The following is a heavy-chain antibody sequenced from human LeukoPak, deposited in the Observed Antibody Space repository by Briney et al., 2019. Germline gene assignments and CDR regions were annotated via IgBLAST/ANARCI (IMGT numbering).Heavy chain of an antibody. CDR1: GYTFTSYD. CDR3: AREPRWVAGDVDY. V-gene: IGHV1-8*03. D-gene: IGHD2-15*01. J-gene: IGHJ4*02. Sequence: ASVKVSCKASGYTFTSYDINWVRQATGQGLEWMGWMNPNSGNTGYAQKFQGRVTITRNTSISTAYMELSSLRAEDTAVYYCAREPRWVAGDVDYWGQGTLVTVSS. CDR2: MNPNSGNT.